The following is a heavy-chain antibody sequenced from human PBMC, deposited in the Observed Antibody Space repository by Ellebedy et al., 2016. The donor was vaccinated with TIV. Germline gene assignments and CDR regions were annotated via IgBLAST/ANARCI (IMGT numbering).Heavy chain of an antibody. J-gene: IGHJ4*02. Sequence: SETLSLTXTVSGDSISSYYWSWIRQPPGKGLEWIGYIYYSGNTHYNPSLKSRVTISVDASMNQFSLRLTSVTAADTAVYYCTRDRPGDSSGIDYWGQGILVTVSS. CDR2: IYYSGNT. D-gene: IGHD3-22*01. CDR3: TRDRPGDSSGIDY. V-gene: IGHV4-59*01. CDR1: GDSISSYY.